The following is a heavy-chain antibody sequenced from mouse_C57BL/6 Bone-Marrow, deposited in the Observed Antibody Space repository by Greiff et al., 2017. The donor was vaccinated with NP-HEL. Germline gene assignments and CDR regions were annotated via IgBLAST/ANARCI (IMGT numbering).Heavy chain of an antibody. Sequence: VQLMESGPELVKPGASVKISCKASGYAFSSSWMHWVKQRPGKGLEWIGRIYPGDGDTNYNGKFKGKATLTADKSSSTAYMPLSSLTSEDSAVYFCARPLIYDGYYPYARDYWGQGTSVTVSS. J-gene: IGHJ4*01. CDR3: ARPLIYDGYYPYARDY. CDR2: IYPGDGDT. D-gene: IGHD2-3*01. V-gene: IGHV1-82*01. CDR1: GYAFSSSW.